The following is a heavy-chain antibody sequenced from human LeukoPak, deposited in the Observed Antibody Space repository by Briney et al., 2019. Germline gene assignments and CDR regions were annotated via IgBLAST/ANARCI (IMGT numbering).Heavy chain of an antibody. D-gene: IGHD6-13*01. J-gene: IGHJ4*02. CDR3: AKEGIAAAGTKAYYFDY. CDR2: IRYDGSNK. CDR1: GFTFSSYG. Sequence: GGSLRLSCAASGFTFSSYGMHWVRQAPGKGLEWVAFIRYDGSNKYYAVSVKGRFTISRDNSKNTLYLQMNSLRAEDTAVYYCAKEGIAAAGTKAYYFDYWGQGTLVTVSS. V-gene: IGHV3-30*02.